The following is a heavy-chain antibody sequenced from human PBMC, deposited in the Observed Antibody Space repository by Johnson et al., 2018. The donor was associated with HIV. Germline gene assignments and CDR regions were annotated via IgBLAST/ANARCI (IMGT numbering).Heavy chain of an antibody. V-gene: IGHV3-13*01. D-gene: IGHD2-8*01. CDR1: GFIFSSYD. CDR2: IGTAGDT. J-gene: IGHJ3*02. Sequence: VQLVESGGGLVQPGGSLRLSCAASGFIFSSYDMHWVRQATGKGLEWVSAIGTAGDTYYPGSVKGRFTIPRDNSKNTLYLQMSSLRVEDTAVYYCASVRRGAFDMWGQGTVVTVSS. CDR3: ASVRRGAFDM.